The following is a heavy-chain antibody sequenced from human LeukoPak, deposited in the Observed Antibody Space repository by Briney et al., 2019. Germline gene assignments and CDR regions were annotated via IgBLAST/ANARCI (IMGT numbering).Heavy chain of an antibody. Sequence: GGSLRLSCAASGFAFSTYSMNWVRQAPGKGLEWVSSISSGSHYIYYADSVKGRFTISRDNAKSSMYLQMNSLRAEDTAVYYCAGDASAYYWGQGTLVTVSP. CDR1: GFAFSTYS. CDR3: AGDASAYY. V-gene: IGHV3-21*01. D-gene: IGHD3-3*01. J-gene: IGHJ4*02. CDR2: ISSGSHYI.